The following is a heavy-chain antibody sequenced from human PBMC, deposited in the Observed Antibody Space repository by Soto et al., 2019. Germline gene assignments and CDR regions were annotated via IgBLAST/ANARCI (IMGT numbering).Heavy chain of an antibody. Sequence: SVKVSCKASGGTFSSYAISWVRQAPGQGLEWMGGIIPIFGTANYAQKFQGRVTITADESTSTAYMELSSLRSEDTAVYYCASPYYYDSSGYYLFGFDYWGQGTLVTVSS. CDR2: IIPIFGTA. V-gene: IGHV1-69*13. J-gene: IGHJ4*02. D-gene: IGHD3-22*01. CDR1: GGTFSSYA. CDR3: ASPYYYDSSGYYLFGFDY.